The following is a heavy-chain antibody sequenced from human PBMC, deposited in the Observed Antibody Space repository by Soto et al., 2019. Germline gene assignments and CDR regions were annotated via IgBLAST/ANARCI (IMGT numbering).Heavy chain of an antibody. J-gene: IGHJ6*02. CDR3: ARERYQVISDGMDV. D-gene: IGHD2-2*01. CDR2: INPQAGGT. CDR1: GYTFTGYY. V-gene: IGHV1-2*02. Sequence: ASVKVSCKASGYTFTGYYIHWVREAPGQGLEWMGWINPQAGGTSYAQKFQGRVTLSRDTSINTAYLELSRLRFDDAAVYFCARERYQVISDGMDVWGQGTTVTVSS.